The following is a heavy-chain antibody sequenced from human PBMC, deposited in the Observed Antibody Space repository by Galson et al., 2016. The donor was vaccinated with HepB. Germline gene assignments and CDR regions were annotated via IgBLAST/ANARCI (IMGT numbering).Heavy chain of an antibody. CDR1: GFDFSSYR. CDR3: TRVKELGRGFHS. CDR2: ISSSSNFI. J-gene: IGHJ4*02. Sequence: SLRLSCAASGFDFSSYRMNWVRQAPGKGLDWVATISSSSNFIYYADSVKGRFTISRDNAEDSLDLQMNSLRAEDTAVYYCTRVKELGRGFHSWGQGTLVIVSS. V-gene: IGHV3-21*01. D-gene: IGHD7-27*01.